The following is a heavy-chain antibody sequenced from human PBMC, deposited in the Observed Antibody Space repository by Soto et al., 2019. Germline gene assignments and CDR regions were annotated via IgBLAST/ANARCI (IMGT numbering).Heavy chain of an antibody. J-gene: IGHJ4*02. CDR3: AKDFSYYHDSSSYYDN. CDR2: ISGGGGST. V-gene: IGHV3-23*01. Sequence: GGSLRLSCAASEFTFSDYAMNWVRQAPGKGLEWVSTISGGGGSTYYADSVKGRFTISRDNSKNTLYLQMNSPRAEDTAIYYCAKDFSYYHDSSSYYDNWGQGTLVTVSS. CDR1: EFTFSDYA. D-gene: IGHD3-22*01.